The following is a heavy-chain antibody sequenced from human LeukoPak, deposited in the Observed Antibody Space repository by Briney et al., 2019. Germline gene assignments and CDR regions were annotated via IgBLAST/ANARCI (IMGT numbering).Heavy chain of an antibody. CDR2: ISSSGSTI. D-gene: IGHD3-9*01. Sequence: PGGSLRLSCAASGFTFSSYEMNWVRQAPGKGLEWVSYISSSGSTIYYADSVKGRYTISRDNAKNSLYLQMNSLRAEDTAVYYCARDRRDYDILTGYYTPVGAFDIWGQGTMVTVSS. CDR1: GFTFSSYE. J-gene: IGHJ3*02. CDR3: ARDRRDYDILTGYYTPVGAFDI. V-gene: IGHV3-48*03.